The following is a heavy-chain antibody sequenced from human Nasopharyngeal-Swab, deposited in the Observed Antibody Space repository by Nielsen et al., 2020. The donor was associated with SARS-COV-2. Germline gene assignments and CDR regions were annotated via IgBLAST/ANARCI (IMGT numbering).Heavy chain of an antibody. CDR1: GFTFSSYW. Sequence: GGSLRLSCAASGFTFSSYWMSWVRQAPGKGLEWVANIKQDGSEKYYVDSVKGRFTISRDNAKNSLYLQMNSLRAEDTAVYYCAREAPIGYCSSTSCYTGNAFDIWGQGTMVTASS. CDR2: IKQDGSEK. D-gene: IGHD2-2*02. J-gene: IGHJ3*02. V-gene: IGHV3-7*01. CDR3: AREAPIGYCSSTSCYTGNAFDI.